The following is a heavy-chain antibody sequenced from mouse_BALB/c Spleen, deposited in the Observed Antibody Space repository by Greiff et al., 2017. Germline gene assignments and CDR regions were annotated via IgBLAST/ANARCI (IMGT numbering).Heavy chain of an antibody. Sequence: EVMLVESGGGLVKPGGSLKLSCAASGFTFSSYAMSWVRQTPEKRLEWVASISSGGSTYYPDSVKGRFTISRDNARNILYLQVSSLRSEDTAMYYCARGRDYGLAWFAYWGQGTLVTVSA. CDR2: ISSGGST. CDR1: GFTFSSYA. CDR3: ARGRDYGLAWFAY. V-gene: IGHV5-6-5*01. D-gene: IGHD1-1*02. J-gene: IGHJ3*01.